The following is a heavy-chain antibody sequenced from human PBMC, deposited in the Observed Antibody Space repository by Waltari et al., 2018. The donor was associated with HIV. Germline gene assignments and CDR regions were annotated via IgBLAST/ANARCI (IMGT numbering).Heavy chain of an antibody. D-gene: IGHD4-17*01. CDR2: ISSSSSYI. CDR1: ESTSGSYS. CDR3: ARQGGDTGY. V-gene: IGHV3-21*01. Sequence: EVQLVESGGGRVRLGGSLRLSVAAPESTSGSYSMNWVRQAPGKGLEWVSSISSSSSYIYYADSVKGRFTISRDNAKNSLYLQMNSLRAEDTAVYYCARQGGDTGYWGQGTLVTVSS. J-gene: IGHJ4*02.